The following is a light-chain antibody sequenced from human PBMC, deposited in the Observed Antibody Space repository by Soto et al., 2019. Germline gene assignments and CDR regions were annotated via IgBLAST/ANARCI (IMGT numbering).Light chain of an antibody. V-gene: IGKV3-20*01. CDR1: QSVISNY. CDR2: GVS. Sequence: EIVLTQSPGAVSWCPLERCTLSCRASQSVISNYLAWYQRKPGLAPRLLIYGVSIRATGIPDRFSGSGSGTDFTLTISRLEPEDFAVYYCLQYGRSPKTFGQGTKVDIK. J-gene: IGKJ1*01. CDR3: LQYGRSPKT.